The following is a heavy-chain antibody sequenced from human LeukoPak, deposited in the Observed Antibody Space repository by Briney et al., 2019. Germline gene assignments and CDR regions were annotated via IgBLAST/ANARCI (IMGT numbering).Heavy chain of an antibody. V-gene: IGHV1-18*01. Sequence: GASVKVSCRASGYTFSSYGITWVRQAPGQGLEWMGWISADIGHTNYVEKLQARVTMTTDRSTNTAYMELRSLRSDDTAVYYCARPISAGPEDYFDYWGQGTLVTVSS. CDR2: ISADIGHT. J-gene: IGHJ4*02. CDR1: GYTFSSYG. D-gene: IGHD3-10*01. CDR3: ARPISAGPEDYFDY.